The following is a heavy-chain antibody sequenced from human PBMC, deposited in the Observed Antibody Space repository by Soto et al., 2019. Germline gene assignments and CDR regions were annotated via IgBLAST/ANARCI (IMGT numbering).Heavy chain of an antibody. V-gene: IGHV1-8*01. D-gene: IGHD3-3*01. CDR1: GYTFTSYD. CDR3: ARGPPYHVWSGHFYYYYGIEG. Sequence: ASVKVSCKASGYTFTSYDINWVRQATGQGLEWMGWMNPNSGNTGYAQKFQGRVTMTRNTSISTAYMELSSLRSEDTAVYYCARGPPYHVWSGHFYYYYGIEGRERANTVIVS. CDR2: MNPNSGNT. J-gene: IGHJ6*01.